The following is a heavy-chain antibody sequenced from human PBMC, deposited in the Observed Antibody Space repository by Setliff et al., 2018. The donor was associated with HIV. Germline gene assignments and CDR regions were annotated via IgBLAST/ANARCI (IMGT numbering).Heavy chain of an antibody. D-gene: IGHD6-19*01. V-gene: IGHV1-69*13. CDR1: GFIFTDYA. Sequence: ASVKVSCKTSGFIFTDYAISWVRQAPGQGLEWMGGIIPIFGTANYAQKFQGRVTITADESTSTAYMELSSLGSDDMAIYYCARGRPGWYLDYWGQGALVTVS. CDR2: IIPIFGTA. J-gene: IGHJ4*02. CDR3: ARGRPGWYLDY.